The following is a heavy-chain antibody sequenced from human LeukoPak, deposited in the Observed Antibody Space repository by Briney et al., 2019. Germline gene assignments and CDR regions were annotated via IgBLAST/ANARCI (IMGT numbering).Heavy chain of an antibody. D-gene: IGHD3-9*01. CDR3: AKSILTGYYMTPFDY. Sequence: GGSLRLSCAASGFTFDDYAMHWVRQAPGKGLEWVSLISWDGGSTYYADSVKGRFTISRDNSKNSLYLQMNSLRAEDTALYYCAKSILTGYYMTPFDYWGQGTLVTVSS. J-gene: IGHJ4*02. V-gene: IGHV3-43D*03. CDR1: GFTFDDYA. CDR2: ISWDGGST.